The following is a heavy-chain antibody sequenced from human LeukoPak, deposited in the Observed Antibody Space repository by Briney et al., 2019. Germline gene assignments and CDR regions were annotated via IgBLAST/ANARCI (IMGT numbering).Heavy chain of an antibody. CDR3: AKDLGTTNLWRAFDY. Sequence: GGSLRLSCVASVFTFRNNAMRWVREAPGKGLEWVSAVSGGGDSTYYTDSVKGRFTISRDNSKTTLYLQMNSIRAEDTAVYYCAKDLGTTNLWRAFDYWGQGTLVTVSS. D-gene: IGHD3-3*01. J-gene: IGHJ4*02. V-gene: IGHV3-23*01. CDR1: VFTFRNNA. CDR2: VSGGGDST.